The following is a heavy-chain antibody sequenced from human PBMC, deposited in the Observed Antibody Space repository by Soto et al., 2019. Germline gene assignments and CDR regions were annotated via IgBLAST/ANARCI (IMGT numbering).Heavy chain of an antibody. CDR1: GGTFSTAA. J-gene: IGHJ6*02. V-gene: IGHV1-69*13. CDR2: IMPIFGTA. Sequence: GASVKVSCKASGGTFSTAAISWVRQAPGQGLEWMGGIMPIFGTANYAQKFQGRVTITADESTSTAYMELSSLRSEDTAVYYCARDTYNGNYGQYYYGMDVWGQGTTVTVSS. D-gene: IGHD1-7*01. CDR3: ARDTYNGNYGQYYYGMDV.